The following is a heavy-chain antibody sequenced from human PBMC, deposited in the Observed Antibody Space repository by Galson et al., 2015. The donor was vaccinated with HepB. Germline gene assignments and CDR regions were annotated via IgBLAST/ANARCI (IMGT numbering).Heavy chain of an antibody. Sequence: SLRLSCAASGFPFNNYAMSWVRQAPGKGLQWVSTISAVDGSTHYADSVKGRFTMSRDSSNNTLYLQMNSLRVEDTAVFYCAKEISQYDDTELGTVYFYALDIGGQGPTLTVSS. J-gene: IGHJ6*02. CDR2: ISAVDGST. CDR3: AKEISQYDDTELGTVYFYALDI. CDR1: GFPFNNYA. V-gene: IGHV3-23*01. D-gene: IGHD3-16*01.